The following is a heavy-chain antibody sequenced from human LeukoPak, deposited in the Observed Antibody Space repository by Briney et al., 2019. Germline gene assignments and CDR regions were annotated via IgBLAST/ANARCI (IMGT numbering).Heavy chain of an antibody. CDR3: AKEFTIFGVVPDFDY. CDR1: GFTFSSYG. Sequence: AGGSLRLSCAASGFTFSSYGMHWVRQAPGKGLEWVAFIRYDGSNKYYADSVKGRFTISRDNSKNTLYLQMNSLRAEDTAVYYCAKEFTIFGVVPDFDYWGQGTLVTVSS. J-gene: IGHJ4*02. CDR2: IRYDGSNK. D-gene: IGHD3-3*01. V-gene: IGHV3-30*02.